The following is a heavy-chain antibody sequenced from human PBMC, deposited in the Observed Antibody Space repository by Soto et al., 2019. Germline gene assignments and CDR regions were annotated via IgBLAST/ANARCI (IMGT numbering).Heavy chain of an antibody. CDR3: AKDRITGIKGGKGKMNWFDP. Sequence: GGSLRLSCAASGFTFSSYAMSWVRQAPGKGLEWVSAISGSGGSTYYADSVKGRFTISRDNSKNTLYLQMNSLRAEDTAVYYCAKDRITGIKGGKGKMNWFDPWGQGTLVTVSS. J-gene: IGHJ5*02. CDR1: GFTFSSYA. D-gene: IGHD1-20*01. V-gene: IGHV3-23*01. CDR2: ISGSGGST.